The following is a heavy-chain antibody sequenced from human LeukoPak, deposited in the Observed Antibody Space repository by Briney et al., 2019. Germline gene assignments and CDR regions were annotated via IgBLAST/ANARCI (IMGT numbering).Heavy chain of an antibody. CDR2: ISSSSSTI. CDR3: VRDDDRPDNGLDY. Sequence: GWSLRLSCAASGFTFSSYSMNWVRQAPGKGLEWVSYISSSSSTIYYADSVKGRFTISRDNAKNSLYLQMNSLRAEDTAVYYCVRDDDRPDNGLDYWGQGTLVTVSS. CDR1: GFTFSSYS. J-gene: IGHJ4*02. D-gene: IGHD3-22*01. V-gene: IGHV3-48*04.